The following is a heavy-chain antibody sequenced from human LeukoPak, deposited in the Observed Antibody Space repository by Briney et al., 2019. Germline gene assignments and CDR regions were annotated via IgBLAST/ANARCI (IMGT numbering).Heavy chain of an antibody. CDR3: ARVAYSSSWYIDY. D-gene: IGHD6-13*01. J-gene: IGHJ4*02. V-gene: IGHV3-21*01. CDR1: GFTFSSYS. CDR2: ISSSSSYI. Sequence: GGSLRLSCAASGFTFSSYSMNWVRQAPGKGLEWVSSISSSSSYIYYADSVKGRFTISRDNAKNSLYLQMNSLRAEDTAVYYCARVAYSSSWYIDYWGQGTLVTVSS.